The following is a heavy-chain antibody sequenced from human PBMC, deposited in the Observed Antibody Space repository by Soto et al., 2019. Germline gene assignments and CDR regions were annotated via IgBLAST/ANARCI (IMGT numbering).Heavy chain of an antibody. CDR3: ARTRSAWSDFHYYSLDV. V-gene: IGHV3-30*03. Sequence: GGSLRLSCAASGFTFNSCGMHWVRQGPGNGLEWVAYISYDSTKTYYADSVKGRFTISRDNSSSALYVQMNSLTGEDTAVYYCARTRSAWSDFHYYSLDVWGQGTTVTVSS. CDR2: ISYDSTKT. CDR1: GFTFNSCG. D-gene: IGHD1-26*01. J-gene: IGHJ6*02.